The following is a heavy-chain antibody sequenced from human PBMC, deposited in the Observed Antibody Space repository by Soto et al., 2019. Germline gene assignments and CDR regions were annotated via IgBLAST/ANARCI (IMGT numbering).Heavy chain of an antibody. V-gene: IGHV1-69*13. Sequence: SVKVSCKASGGTFSSYAISWVRQAPGQGLEWMGGIIPIFGTANYAQKFQGRVTITADESTSTAYMELRSLRSEDTAVYYCASSSGWYGQGMDVWGQGTTVTVSS. CDR2: IIPIFGTA. CDR1: GGTFSSYA. D-gene: IGHD6-19*01. CDR3: ASSSGWYGQGMDV. J-gene: IGHJ6*02.